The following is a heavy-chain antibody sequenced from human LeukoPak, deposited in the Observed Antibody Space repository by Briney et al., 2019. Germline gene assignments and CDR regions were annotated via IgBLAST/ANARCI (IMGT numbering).Heavy chain of an antibody. CDR2: ISSSSSNV. CDR1: GFTFSTYA. V-gene: IGHV3-21*01. J-gene: IGHJ3*02. Sequence: GGSLRLSCAASGFTFSTYAMNWVRQAPGKGLEWVSSISSSSSNVYYADSVRGRFTISRDNAKDSLYLQMNSLSVEDTAMYYCARDVTTWNDGADAFDIWGQGTTVIVSS. CDR3: ARDVTTWNDGADAFDI. D-gene: IGHD1-1*01.